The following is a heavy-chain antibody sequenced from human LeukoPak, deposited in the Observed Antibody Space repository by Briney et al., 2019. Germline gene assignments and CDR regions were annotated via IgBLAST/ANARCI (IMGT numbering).Heavy chain of an antibody. V-gene: IGHV4-61*02. J-gene: IGHJ4*02. CDR3: AREAYYYDSSGYYPYFDY. D-gene: IGHD3-22*01. CDR1: GGSISSGSYY. Sequence: PSETLSLTCTVSGGSISSGSYYWSWIWQPAGKGLEWIGRIYTSGSTNYNPSLKSLVTISVDTSKNQFSLKLSSVTAADTAVYYCAREAYYYDSSGYYPYFDYWGQGTLVTVSS. CDR2: IYTSGST.